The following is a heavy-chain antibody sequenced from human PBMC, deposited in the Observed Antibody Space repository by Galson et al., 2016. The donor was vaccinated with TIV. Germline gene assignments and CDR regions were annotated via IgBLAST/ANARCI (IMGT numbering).Heavy chain of an antibody. Sequence: SCKASGGTFISYTLSWVRQAPGQELEWMGRIIPVLGMTNYAQKFQGRVTITADRFTGTAYLELSSLKPGDTAVYYCARADSVDISSTEYWGQGTLVTVSS. CDR1: GGTFISYT. CDR2: IIPVLGMT. D-gene: IGHD3-9*01. J-gene: IGHJ4*02. CDR3: ARADSVDISSTEY. V-gene: IGHV1-69*02.